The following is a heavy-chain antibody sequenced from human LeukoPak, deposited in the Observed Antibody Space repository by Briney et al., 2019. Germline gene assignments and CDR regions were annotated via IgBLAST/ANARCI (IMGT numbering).Heavy chain of an antibody. J-gene: IGHJ4*02. CDR3: ARDLGYCSGGSCYSDDY. Sequence: SVKVSCKASGGAFSSYAISWVRQAPGQGLEWMGRIIPILGIANYAQKFQGRVTITADKSTSTAYMELRSLRSDDTAVYYCARDLGYCSGGSCYSDDYGGQGTLVTVSS. CDR1: GGAFSSYA. V-gene: IGHV1-69*04. CDR2: IIPILGIA. D-gene: IGHD2-15*01.